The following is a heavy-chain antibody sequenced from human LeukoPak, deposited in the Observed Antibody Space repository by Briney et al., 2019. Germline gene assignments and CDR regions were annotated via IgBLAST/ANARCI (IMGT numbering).Heavy chain of an antibody. CDR3: ARFIGSSGYYDY. V-gene: IGHV4-59*01. Sequence: SQTLSLTCTVSGGSISGYYWSWIRQPPGKGRELIGYIYSTGITDYNPSLTSRVTISVDTSKNQFSLKLSSVTAADTAVYYCARFIGSSGYYDYWGHGTLVTVPS. D-gene: IGHD3-22*01. J-gene: IGHJ4*01. CDR2: IYSTGIT. CDR1: GGSISGYY.